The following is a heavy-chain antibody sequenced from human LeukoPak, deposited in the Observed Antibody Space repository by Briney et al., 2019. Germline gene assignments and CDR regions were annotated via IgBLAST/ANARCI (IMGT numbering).Heavy chain of an antibody. CDR1: GFTFSSYA. Sequence: GGSLRLSCAASGFTFSSYAMSWVRQAPGKGLEWVTAISGSGGSTYYADSVKGRFTISRDNSKNTLYLQMNSLRAKDTAVYYCAKDKDYDFWTFFDYWGQGSLVTVSS. V-gene: IGHV3-23*01. CDR2: ISGSGGST. CDR3: AKDKDYDFWTFFDY. J-gene: IGHJ4*02. D-gene: IGHD3-3*01.